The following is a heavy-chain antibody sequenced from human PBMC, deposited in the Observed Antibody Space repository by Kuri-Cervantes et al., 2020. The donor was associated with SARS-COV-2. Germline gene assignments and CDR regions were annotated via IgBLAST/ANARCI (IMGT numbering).Heavy chain of an antibody. CDR1: GGSFSGYY. Sequence: GSLRLSCAVYGGSFSGYYWSWIRQPPGKGLEWIGEINHSGSTNYNPSLKSRVTISVDTSKNQFSLKLSSVTAADTAVYYCARRRRIVVVPAASPPTLSPFDIWGQGTMVTVSS. CDR2: INHSGST. CDR3: ARRRRIVVVPAASPPTLSPFDI. D-gene: IGHD2-2*01. J-gene: IGHJ3*02. V-gene: IGHV4-34*01.